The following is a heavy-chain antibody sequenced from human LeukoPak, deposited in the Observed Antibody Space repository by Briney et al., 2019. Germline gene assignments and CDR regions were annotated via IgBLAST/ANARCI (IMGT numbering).Heavy chain of an antibody. J-gene: IGHJ3*02. CDR3: ASAKGHYDILTGYWADAFDI. Sequence: SETLSLTCTVSGGSISSGGYYWSWIRQPPGKGLEWIGYIYHSGSTYYNPSLKSRVTISVDTSKNQFSLKLSSVTAADTAVYYCASAKGHYDILTGYWADAFDIWGQGTMVTVSS. CDR1: GGSISSGGYY. V-gene: IGHV4-30-2*01. D-gene: IGHD3-9*01. CDR2: IYHSGST.